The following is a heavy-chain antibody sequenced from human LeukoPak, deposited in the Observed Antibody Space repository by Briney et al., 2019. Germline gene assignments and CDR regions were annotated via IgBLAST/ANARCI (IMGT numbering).Heavy chain of an antibody. J-gene: IGHJ4*02. Sequence: RASVKVSCKASGYTFTGYYMHWVRQAPGQGLEWMGWINPNSGGTNYAQKFQGRVTMTRDTSISTAYMELSRLRSDDTAVYYCARVSSYSGYDQEDYWGQGTLVTVSS. CDR2: INPNSGGT. CDR1: GYTFTGYY. CDR3: ARVSSYSGYDQEDY. V-gene: IGHV1-2*02. D-gene: IGHD5-12*01.